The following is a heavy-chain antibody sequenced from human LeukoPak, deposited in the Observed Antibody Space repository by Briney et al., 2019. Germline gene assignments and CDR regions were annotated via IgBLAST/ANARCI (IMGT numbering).Heavy chain of an antibody. Sequence: TGGPLRLSFAVSGLTVSTTYISWVRQAPGKGLDGVYVIYSGGGTYYSDSVKGRFTISRDNSKTTLYLQMNSLRAEDTAVYYCATGYSNGWQPRYFDYWGQGTLVTVSS. J-gene: IGHJ4*02. D-gene: IGHD6-19*01. CDR2: IYSGGGT. CDR1: GLTVSTTY. V-gene: IGHV3-66*01. CDR3: ATGYSNGWQPRYFDY.